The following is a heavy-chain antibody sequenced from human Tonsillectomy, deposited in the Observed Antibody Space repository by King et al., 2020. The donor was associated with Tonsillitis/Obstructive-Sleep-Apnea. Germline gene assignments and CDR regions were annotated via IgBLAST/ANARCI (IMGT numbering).Heavy chain of an antibody. CDR2: IWSDGSNK. Sequence: VQLVESGGGVVQPGRSLRLSCAASGFTFSSYGMHWVRQAPGKGLEWVAFIWSDGSNKYYADSVKGRFTISRDNSKNTLFLQINSLRAENTAVYYWARVGVGATWGQGTLATVSS. CDR1: GFTFSSYG. D-gene: IGHD1-26*01. J-gene: IGHJ4*02. CDR3: ARVGVGAT. V-gene: IGHV3-33*01.